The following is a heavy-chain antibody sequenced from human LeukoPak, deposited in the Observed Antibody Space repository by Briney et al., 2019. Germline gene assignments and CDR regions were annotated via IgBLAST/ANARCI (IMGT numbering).Heavy chain of an antibody. V-gene: IGHV3-7*01. D-gene: IGHD5-12*01. Sequence: GGSLRLSCTASGFIFSTSWMTWVRQAPGRGLEWVANIDLDGSEKYYVDSVKGRFTISRDNAKNSLYLQMNSLRAEDTAVYYCARGITSGPRRYDVRNFDYWGQGTPVTVSS. J-gene: IGHJ4*02. CDR3: ARGITSGPRRYDVRNFDY. CDR2: IDLDGSEK. CDR1: GFIFSTSW.